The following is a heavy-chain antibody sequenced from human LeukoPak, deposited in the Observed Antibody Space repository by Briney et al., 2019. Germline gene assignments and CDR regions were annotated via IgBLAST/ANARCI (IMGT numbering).Heavy chain of an antibody. Sequence: PGGSLRLSCAASGFTFRDFGMHWVRQAPGKGLEWVAFIRNDGSKDYYPDSVKGRFTISRDNSRTTLYLQMHSLRIEDTAVHYCVKGGSSSHNWFDPWGQGILVTVSS. J-gene: IGHJ5*02. V-gene: IGHV3-30*02. CDR1: GFTFRDFG. CDR3: VKGGSSSHNWFDP. D-gene: IGHD6-13*01. CDR2: IRNDGSKD.